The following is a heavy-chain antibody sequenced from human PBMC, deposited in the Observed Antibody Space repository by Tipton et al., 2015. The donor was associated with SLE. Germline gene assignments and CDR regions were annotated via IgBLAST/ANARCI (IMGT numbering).Heavy chain of an antibody. CDR1: GGSISSYY. D-gene: IGHD5-18*01. V-gene: IGHV4-59*08. Sequence: TLSLTCTVSGGSISSYYWSWIRQPPGKGLEWIGYMYDSGSTNYNPSLKSRVTISVDTSKNQFSLKLSSVTAADTAVYYCARVYSYGSLYYFDNWGQGTLVTVSS. CDR2: MYDSGST. CDR3: ARVYSYGSLYYFDN. J-gene: IGHJ4*02.